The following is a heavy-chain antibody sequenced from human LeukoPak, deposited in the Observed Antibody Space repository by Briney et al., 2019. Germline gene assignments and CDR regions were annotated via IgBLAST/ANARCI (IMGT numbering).Heavy chain of an antibody. CDR2: IDPSGGST. Sequence: ASVKVSCKAFAYTFNNYLIHWVRQAPGQGLEWMGIIDPSGGSTDYAQKFQGRVTMTRNTSISTAYMELSSLRSEDTAVYYCARGFRTKSTIFGVVISYYFDYWGQGTLVTVSS. J-gene: IGHJ4*02. CDR3: ARGFRTKSTIFGVVISYYFDY. CDR1: AYTFNNYL. D-gene: IGHD3-3*01. V-gene: IGHV1-46*02.